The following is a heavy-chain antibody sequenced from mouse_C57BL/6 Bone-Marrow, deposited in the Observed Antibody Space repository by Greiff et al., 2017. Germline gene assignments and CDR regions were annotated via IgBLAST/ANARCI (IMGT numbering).Heavy chain of an antibody. CDR3: ARRGYYGRSYGY. CDR1: CYTFTSYW. V-gene: IGHV1-55*01. D-gene: IGHD1-1*01. J-gene: IGHJ2*01. CDR2: IYPGSGST. Sequence: VQLQQPGAELVKPGASVKMSCKASCYTFTSYWITWVKQRPGHGLEWIGDIYPGSGSTNYNEKFKSKATLTVDTSSSTAYLQRSSLTSEDAAVDYCARRGYYGRSYGYWGQGTTLTVSS.